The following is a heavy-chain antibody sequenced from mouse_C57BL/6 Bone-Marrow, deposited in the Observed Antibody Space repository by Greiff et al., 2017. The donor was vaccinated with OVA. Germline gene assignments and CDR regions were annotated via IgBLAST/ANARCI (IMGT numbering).Heavy chain of an antibody. V-gene: IGHV5-6*01. D-gene: IGHD1-1*01. CDR3: ARKGFTTVVAAFAY. J-gene: IGHJ3*01. Sequence: EVQLVESGGDLVRPGGSLKLSCAASGFTFKSTGMSWVRQTPEQGLEWVATISSGGGYTYYPDSVKGQFTISRDNATNTPYLQMSSLKSEDTAMYYCARKGFTTVVAAFAYWGQGTLVTVSA. CDR2: ISSGGGYT. CDR1: GFTFKSTG.